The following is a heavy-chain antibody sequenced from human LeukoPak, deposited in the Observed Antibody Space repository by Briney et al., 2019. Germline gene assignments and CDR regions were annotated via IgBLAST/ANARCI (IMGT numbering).Heavy chain of an antibody. CDR1: GGTFSSYA. J-gene: IGHJ5*02. Sequence: GASVKVSCKASGGTFSSYAMSWVRQAPGQGLEWMGRIIPILGIANYAQKFQGRVTITADKSRSTAYMELSRLRSDDTAVYYCARDYYDSRGHHSTSWGQGPRV. D-gene: IGHD3-22*01. V-gene: IGHV1-69*04. CDR3: ARDYYDSRGHHSTS. CDR2: IIPILGIA.